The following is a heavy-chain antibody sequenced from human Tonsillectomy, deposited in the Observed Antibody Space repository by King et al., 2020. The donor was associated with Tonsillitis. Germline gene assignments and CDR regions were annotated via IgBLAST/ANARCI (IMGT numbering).Heavy chain of an antibody. CDR3: VIGTRYYCVY. CDR2: INSDGSST. D-gene: IGHD2-15*01. Sequence: VQLVQSGGGVVQPGGSLRLSCAASGFTFSDYWMYWVRQPPGKGLVWVSRINSDGSSTSSADSVKGRFTISRDNAKNTLYQQMNSLRAEDTAVYYCVIGTRYYCVYWGQGTLVTVSS. J-gene: IGHJ4*02. CDR1: GFTFSDYW. V-gene: IGHV3-74*02.